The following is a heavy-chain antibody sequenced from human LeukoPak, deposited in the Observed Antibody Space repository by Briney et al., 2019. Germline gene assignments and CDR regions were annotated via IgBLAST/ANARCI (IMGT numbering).Heavy chain of an antibody. CDR2: TYYRSKWYN. J-gene: IGHJ5*02. V-gene: IGHV6-1*01. CDR3: ARGPNYGGKVKP. Sequence: SQTLSLTCSISGDSVSSNSAAWNWIRQSPSRGLEWLGRTYYRSKWYNDYAVSVKSRITVKSDTSKNQFSLQLNSVTPEDTAVYYCARGPNYGGKVKPWGQGTLVTVSS. CDR1: GDSVSSNSAA. D-gene: IGHD4-23*01.